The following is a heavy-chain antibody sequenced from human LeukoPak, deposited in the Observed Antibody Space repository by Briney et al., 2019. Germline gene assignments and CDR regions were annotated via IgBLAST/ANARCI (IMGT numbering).Heavy chain of an antibody. J-gene: IGHJ5*02. V-gene: IGHV4-30-4*01. CDR1: GGSISSGDYY. Sequence: PSQTLSLTCTVSGGSISSGDYYWSWIRQPPGKGLEWIGYIYYSGSTYYNPSLKSRVTISVDTSKNQFSLKLSSVTAADTAVYYCARRANTGYSSSWDNWFDPWGQGTLVTVSS. D-gene: IGHD6-13*01. CDR3: ARRANTGYSSSWDNWFDP. CDR2: IYYSGST.